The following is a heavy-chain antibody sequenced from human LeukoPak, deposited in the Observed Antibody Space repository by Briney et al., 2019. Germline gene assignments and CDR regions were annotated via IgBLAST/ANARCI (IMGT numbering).Heavy chain of an antibody. D-gene: IGHD3-16*02. CDR1: GFTFSDSA. Sequence: GGSLRLSCVASGFTFSDSAMSWVRQAPGKGLEWVSLINFSGTNAYYADSVKGRFAISRDNSKDTVYLQMNGLRAEDTAIYNCARDIELSTWGLGTKVTVSS. V-gene: IGHV3-23*01. J-gene: IGHJ3*01. CDR2: INFSGTNA. CDR3: ARDIELST.